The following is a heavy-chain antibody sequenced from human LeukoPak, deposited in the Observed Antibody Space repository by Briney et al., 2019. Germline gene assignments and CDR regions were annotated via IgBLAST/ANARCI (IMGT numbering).Heavy chain of an antibody. CDR3: ARQRYDILTGYYPGWFDP. CDR2: IYYSGST. CDR1: GGSIRSSSYY. Sequence: SETLSLTCTVSGGSIRSSSYYWGWIRQPPGKGLEWIGSIYYSGSTYYNPSLKSRVTISVDTSKNQFSLKLSSVTAADTAVYYCARQRYDILTGYYPGWFDPWGQGTLVTVSS. V-gene: IGHV4-39*01. J-gene: IGHJ5*02. D-gene: IGHD3-9*01.